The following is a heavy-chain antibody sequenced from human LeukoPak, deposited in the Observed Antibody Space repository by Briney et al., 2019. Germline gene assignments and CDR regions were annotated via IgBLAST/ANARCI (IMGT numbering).Heavy chain of an antibody. V-gene: IGHV3-30*18. J-gene: IGHJ4*02. Sequence: GRSLRLSCAASGFTFSSYGMHWVRQAPGKGLEWVAVISYDGSNKYYADSVKGRFTISRDNSKNTLYLQMNSLRAEDTAVYCCAKDSGSSSPGAFDYWGQGTLVTVSS. D-gene: IGHD6-13*01. CDR1: GFTFSSYG. CDR3: AKDSGSSSPGAFDY. CDR2: ISYDGSNK.